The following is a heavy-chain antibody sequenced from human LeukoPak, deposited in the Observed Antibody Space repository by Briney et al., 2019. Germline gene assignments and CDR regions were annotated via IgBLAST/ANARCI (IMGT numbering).Heavy chain of an antibody. CDR3: ARGGKATVVTM. D-gene: IGHD4-23*01. Sequence: PSETLSLTCTVSGGSINSYYRSWIRQTAGKGLEWIGRIYSSGSASYNPSLKSRVSMSVDTSKNQFSLKLTSVTAADTAVYNCARGGKATVVTMWGQGILVTVAS. CDR1: GGSINSYY. V-gene: IGHV4-4*07. CDR2: IYSSGSA. J-gene: IGHJ4*02.